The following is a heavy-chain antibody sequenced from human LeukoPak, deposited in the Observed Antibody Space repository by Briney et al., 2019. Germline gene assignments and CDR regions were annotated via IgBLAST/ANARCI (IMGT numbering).Heavy chain of an antibody. CDR3: ARDLPRNQYEN. D-gene: IGHD1-14*01. CDR1: GFTFGRDW. Sequence: PGGSLRLSCTASGFTFGRDWMSWVRQAPGKGLEWVANLNQDGSEKYYVDSVKGRFTISRDNAKRSLYLQMQSLRAEDTAVYYCARDLPRNQYENWGQRTLVTVSS. J-gene: IGHJ4*02. CDR2: LNQDGSEK. V-gene: IGHV3-7*04.